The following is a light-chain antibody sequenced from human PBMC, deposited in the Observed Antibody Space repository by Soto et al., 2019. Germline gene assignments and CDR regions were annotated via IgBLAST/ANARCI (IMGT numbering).Light chain of an antibody. J-gene: IGLJ1*01. Sequence: QSALTQPPSASESPGESLIISCTGTKNDIGVYDFVSWYQHHPGKAPRLIIYEVVQRPSGVPDRFSGSKSGNTASLTVSGLQAADEADYFCRSYAGSNTYVFGSGTKLTVL. CDR1: KNDIGVYDF. CDR3: RSYAGSNTYV. CDR2: EVV. V-gene: IGLV2-8*01.